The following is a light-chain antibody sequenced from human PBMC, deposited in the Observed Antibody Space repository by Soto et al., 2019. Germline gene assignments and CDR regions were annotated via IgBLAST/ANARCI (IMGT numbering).Light chain of an antibody. CDR2: VNSDGSH. Sequence: QSVLTQSPSASASLGASVKLTCTLNSGHSRYAIAWHQQQPEKGPRYLMKVNSDGSHSKGDGIPDRFSGSSSGAARYLTISSLQSEDEADYYCQTWGTGIRVFGGGTKLTVL. V-gene: IGLV4-69*01. CDR1: SGHSRYA. CDR3: QTWGTGIRV. J-gene: IGLJ3*02.